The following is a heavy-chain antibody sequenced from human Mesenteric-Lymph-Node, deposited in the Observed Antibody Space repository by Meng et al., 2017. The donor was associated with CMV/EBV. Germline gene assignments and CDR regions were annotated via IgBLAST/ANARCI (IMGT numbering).Heavy chain of an antibody. CDR2: IYYSGST. CDR1: GGSISSSSYY. D-gene: IGHD2-2*01. V-gene: IGHV4-39*07. CDR3: ARGTYQLLWDWFDP. Sequence: GSLRLSCTVPGGSISSSSYYWGWIRQPPGKGLEWIGSIYYSGSTYYNPSLKSRVTISVDTSKNQFSLKVTSVTAADTAVYYCARGTYQLLWDWFDPWGQGTLVTVSS. J-gene: IGHJ5*02.